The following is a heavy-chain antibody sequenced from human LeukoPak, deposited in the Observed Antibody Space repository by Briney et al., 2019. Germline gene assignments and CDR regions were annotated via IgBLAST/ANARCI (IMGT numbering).Heavy chain of an antibody. CDR3: AREGSYYDSSGYPEPSYYFDY. D-gene: IGHD3-22*01. CDR1: GFTFSSYA. J-gene: IGHJ4*02. V-gene: IGHV3-30-3*01. Sequence: GGSLRLSCAASGFTFSSYAMHWVRQAPGKGLEWVAVISYDGSNKYYADSVKGRFTISRDNSKNTLYLQMNSLRAEDTAVYYCAREGSYYDSSGYPEPSYYFDYWGQGTLVTVSS. CDR2: ISYDGSNK.